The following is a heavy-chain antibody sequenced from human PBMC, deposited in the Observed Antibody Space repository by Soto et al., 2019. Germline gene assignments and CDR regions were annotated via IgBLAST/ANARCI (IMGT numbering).Heavy chain of an antibody. Sequence: SETLSLTCTVSGGSISSLYWAWIRQPAGKGLEWIGRIFPSGDSNYNPSLTSRVSMSLDTSKNQFSLTVSSVTAADTAVYYCARASRCKSEYECFAWLDFWGQGILVTVSS. V-gene: IGHV4-4*07. D-gene: IGHD6-6*01. CDR2: IFPSGDS. CDR3: ARASRCKSEYECFAWLDF. CDR1: GGSISSLY. J-gene: IGHJ4*02.